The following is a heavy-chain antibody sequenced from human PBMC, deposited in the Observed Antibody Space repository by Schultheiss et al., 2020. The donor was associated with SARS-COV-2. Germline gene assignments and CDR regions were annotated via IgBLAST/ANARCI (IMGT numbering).Heavy chain of an antibody. CDR2: MNPNSGNT. CDR3: ARGKRGYSYGYYYYYGMDV. Sequence: ASVKVSCRTSGYTFTRNGINWVRQATGQGLEWMGWMNPNSGNTGYAQKFQGRVTMTRNTSISTAYMELSSLRSEDTAVYYCARGKRGYSYGYYYYYGMDVWGQGTTVTVSS. D-gene: IGHD5-18*01. V-gene: IGHV1-8*01. J-gene: IGHJ6*02. CDR1: GYTFTRNG.